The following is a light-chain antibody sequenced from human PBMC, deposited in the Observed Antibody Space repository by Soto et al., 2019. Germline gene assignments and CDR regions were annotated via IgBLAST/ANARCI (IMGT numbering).Light chain of an antibody. CDR2: GAS. V-gene: IGKV3-15*01. CDR3: QQYNNWPIT. CDR1: QSVSSN. J-gene: IGKJ5*01. Sequence: EIVMTQSPGTLSVSPGERVTLSCRASQSVSSNLAWYQQKPGQAPRLLIYGASTRATGIPGRFSGSVAGTEFTLTISSLQSEDFXVYYCQQYNNWPITFGQGTRLEIK.